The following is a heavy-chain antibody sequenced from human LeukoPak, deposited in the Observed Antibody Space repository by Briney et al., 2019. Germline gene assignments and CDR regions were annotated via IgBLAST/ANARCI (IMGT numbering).Heavy chain of an antibody. Sequence: SETLSLTCTVSGGSISSGSYCWNWIRQPAGKGLEWIGRIYTSGTTNYNPSLKSRVTISVDTSKNQFSLKLSSVTAADTAVYYCARGGYYGSGNDFRFDPWGQGTLVTVSS. D-gene: IGHD3-10*01. CDR2: IYTSGTT. CDR1: GGSISSGSYC. CDR3: ARGGYYGSGNDFRFDP. V-gene: IGHV4-61*02. J-gene: IGHJ5*02.